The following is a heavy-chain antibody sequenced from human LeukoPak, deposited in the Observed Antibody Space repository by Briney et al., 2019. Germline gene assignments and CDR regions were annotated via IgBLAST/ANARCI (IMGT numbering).Heavy chain of an antibody. D-gene: IGHD3-10*01. V-gene: IGHV4-31*03. CDR3: ARYYFGSGSYFDY. Sequence: PSQTLSLTCTVSGGSISSGSCYWSWIRQHPGEDLECIGYIYYSGSTYYNPSLKSRVTISVDTSKKQFSLKLSSVTAADTAVYYCARYYFGSGSYFDYWGQGTLVTVSS. J-gene: IGHJ4*03. CDR1: GGSISSGSCY. CDR2: IYYSGST.